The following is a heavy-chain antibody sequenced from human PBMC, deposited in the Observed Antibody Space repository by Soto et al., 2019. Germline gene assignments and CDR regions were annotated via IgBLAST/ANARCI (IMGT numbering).Heavy chain of an antibody. J-gene: IGHJ4*02. CDR2: IWHDGSKK. Sequence: QVPLVESGGGVVQPGGSLRLSCAATGFTFTTYGFQWVRQAPGKGLEWVASIWHDGSKKYYVDSVEGRFTISRDNSKNTVYLQMSSLRAEDMAVYYCARDLSLSGLEFWGQGTLVIVSS. V-gene: IGHV3-33*01. CDR3: ARDLSLSGLEF. CDR1: GFTFTTYG. D-gene: IGHD2-8*02.